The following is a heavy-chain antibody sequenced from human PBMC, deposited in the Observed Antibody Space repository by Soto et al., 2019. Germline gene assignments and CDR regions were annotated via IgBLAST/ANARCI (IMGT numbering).Heavy chain of an antibody. Sequence: LSETLSLTCTVSGGSVSSGSYYWSWIRQPPGKGLEWIGYIYYSGSTNYNPSLKSRVTISVDTSKNQFSLKLSSVTAADTAVYYCARAYYDILTGSDAFDIWGQGTMVTVSS. J-gene: IGHJ3*02. D-gene: IGHD3-9*01. CDR3: ARAYYDILTGSDAFDI. CDR2: IYYSGST. CDR1: GGSVSSGSYY. V-gene: IGHV4-61*01.